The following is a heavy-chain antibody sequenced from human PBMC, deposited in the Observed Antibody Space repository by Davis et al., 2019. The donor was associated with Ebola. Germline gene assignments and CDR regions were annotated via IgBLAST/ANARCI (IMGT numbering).Heavy chain of an antibody. J-gene: IGHJ6*03. CDR3: ARARRGGGSREPYYYMDV. Sequence: PGGSLRLSCAASGFNFHIYWMHWVRQAPVKGLVWVSQINSDGSTTNYADSVKGRFTISRDRAKNTLYLQMSSLRAEDTAVYYCARARRGGGSREPYYYMDVWGKGTTVTVSS. CDR1: GFNFHIYW. V-gene: IGHV3-74*01. CDR2: INSDGSTT. D-gene: IGHD2-15*01.